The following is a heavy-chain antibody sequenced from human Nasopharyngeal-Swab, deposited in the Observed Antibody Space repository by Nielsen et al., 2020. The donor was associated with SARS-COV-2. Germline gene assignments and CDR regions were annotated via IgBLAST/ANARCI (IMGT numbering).Heavy chain of an antibody. J-gene: IGHJ6*02. CDR3: ARVVYSSSWYSHYYYGMDV. D-gene: IGHD6-13*01. Sequence: SVKVSCKASGGTFSSYAISWVRQAPGQGLEWMGGIIPIFGTANYAQKFQGRVTITADESTSTAYMELSSLRSEDTAVYYCARVVYSSSWYSHYYYGMDVWGQGTTVTVSS. V-gene: IGHV1-69*13. CDR2: IIPIFGTA. CDR1: GGTFSSYA.